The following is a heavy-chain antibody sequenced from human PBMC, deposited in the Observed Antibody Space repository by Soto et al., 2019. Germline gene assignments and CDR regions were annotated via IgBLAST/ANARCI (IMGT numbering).Heavy chain of an antibody. Sequence: EVQVLESGGGLVQPGGSLRLSCAASGFTFSSYAMSWVRQAPGKGLEWVSGISGSGGSTYYADSVKGRFTISRDNSKNTLYLQMNSLRADDAAVYYCAKDRVVRDQPPGTYSFYGMDVWGQGTTVTVSS. V-gene: IGHV3-23*01. CDR1: GFTFSSYA. CDR2: ISGSGGST. CDR3: AKDRVVRDQPPGTYSFYGMDV. J-gene: IGHJ6*02. D-gene: IGHD3-10*01.